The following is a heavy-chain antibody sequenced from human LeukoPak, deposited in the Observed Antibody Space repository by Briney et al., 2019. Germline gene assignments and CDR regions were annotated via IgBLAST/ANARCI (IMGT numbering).Heavy chain of an antibody. V-gene: IGHV3-66*01. Sequence: GGSLRLSCAASGFSVSDTYMSWVRQAPGKGLEWVSLLYSGGSTHYADSVKGRFTISRDKSKNMLSLRMNSLRAEDTAVYYCARGKSGIYTRPFDYWGQGTLVTVSS. D-gene: IGHD1-26*01. CDR2: LYSGGST. CDR3: ARGKSGIYTRPFDY. J-gene: IGHJ4*02. CDR1: GFSVSDTY.